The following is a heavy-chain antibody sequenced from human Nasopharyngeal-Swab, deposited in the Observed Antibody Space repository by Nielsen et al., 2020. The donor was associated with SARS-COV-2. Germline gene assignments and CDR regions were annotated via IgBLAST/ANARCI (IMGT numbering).Heavy chain of an antibody. CDR3: ARIRGSSSWYDYFDY. J-gene: IGHJ4*02. CDR2: IDWDDDK. V-gene: IGHV2-70*01. D-gene: IGHD6-13*01. CDR1: GFSLSTSGMC. Sequence: SGPTLVKPTQTLTLTCTFSGFSLSTSGMCVSWIRQPPGKALEWLALIDWDDDKYYSTSLKTRLTISKDTSKNQVVLTMTNMDPVGTATYYCARIRGSSSWYDYFDYWGQGTLVTVSS.